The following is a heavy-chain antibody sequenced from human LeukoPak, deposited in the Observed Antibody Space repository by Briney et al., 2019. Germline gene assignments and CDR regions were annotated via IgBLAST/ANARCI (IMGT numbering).Heavy chain of an antibody. Sequence: GGSLRLSCAASGFTFSSYSMNWVRQAPGKGLEWVSSISSSSSYIYYADSVKGRSTISRDNAKNSLYLQMNSLRAEDTAVYYCARALNLRATVTNHADYWGQGTLVTVSS. CDR1: GFTFSSYS. CDR2: ISSSSSYI. J-gene: IGHJ4*02. V-gene: IGHV3-21*01. D-gene: IGHD4-17*01. CDR3: ARALNLRATVTNHADY.